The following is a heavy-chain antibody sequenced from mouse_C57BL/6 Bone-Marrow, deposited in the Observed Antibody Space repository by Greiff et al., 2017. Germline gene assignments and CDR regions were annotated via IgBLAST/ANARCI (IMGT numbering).Heavy chain of an antibody. J-gene: IGHJ4*01. CDR2: IWRGGST. Sequence: VQLQQSGPGLVQPSQSLSITCTVSGFSLTSYGVHWVRQSPGKGLEWLGVIWRGGSTDYNAAFMSRLSITKDNSKSQVFFKMNSLQADDTAIYYCAKNPPPYYYGSIPYAMDYWGQGTSVTVSS. D-gene: IGHD1-1*01. CDR1: GFSLTSYG. V-gene: IGHV2-5*01. CDR3: AKNPPPYYYGSIPYAMDY.